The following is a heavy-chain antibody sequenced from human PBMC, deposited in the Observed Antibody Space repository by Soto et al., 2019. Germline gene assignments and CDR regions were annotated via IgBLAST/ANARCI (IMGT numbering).Heavy chain of an antibody. Sequence: ASVKVSCKASGFTFTSSAVQWVRQARGQRLEWIGWISAYNGNTNYAQKLQGRVTMTTDTSTSTAYMELRSLRSDDTAVYYCARSMLVVRDAFDIWGQGTMVTVSS. CDR1: GFTFTSSA. CDR2: ISAYNGNT. CDR3: ARSMLVVRDAFDI. D-gene: IGHD2-15*01. V-gene: IGHV1-18*01. J-gene: IGHJ3*02.